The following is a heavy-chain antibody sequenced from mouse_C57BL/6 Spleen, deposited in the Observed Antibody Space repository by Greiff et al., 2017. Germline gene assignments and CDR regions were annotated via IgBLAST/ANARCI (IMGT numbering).Heavy chain of an antibody. D-gene: IGHD1-1*01. CDR1: GYSFTSYY. CDR3: ARVTVAYFDY. V-gene: IGHV1-66*01. J-gene: IGHJ2*01. Sequence: QVQLKESGPELVKPGASVKISCKASGYSFTSYYIHWVKQRPGQGLEWIGWIYPGSGNTKYNEKFKGKATLTADTSSSTAYMQLSSLTSEDSAVYYCARVTVAYFDYWGQGTTLTVSS. CDR2: IYPGSGNT.